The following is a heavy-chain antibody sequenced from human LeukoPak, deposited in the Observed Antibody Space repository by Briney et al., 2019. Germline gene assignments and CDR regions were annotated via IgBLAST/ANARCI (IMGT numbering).Heavy chain of an antibody. J-gene: IGHJ4*02. V-gene: IGHV4-31*03. CDR3: ARGDSSSSL. CDR1: GGSISSGGYFY. CDR2: IYYSGST. Sequence: PSETLSLTCTVSGGSISSGGYFYYGWIRQHPGKGLEWIGYIYYSGSTYYNPSLKSRVTISVDTSKNQFSLKLSSVTAADTAVYYCARGDSSSSLWGQGTLVTVSS. D-gene: IGHD6-6*01.